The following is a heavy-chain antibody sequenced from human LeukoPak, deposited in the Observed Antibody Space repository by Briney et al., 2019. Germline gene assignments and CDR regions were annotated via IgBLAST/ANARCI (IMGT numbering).Heavy chain of an antibody. Sequence: SETLSLTCTVSGGSISSYYWSWIRQPPGKGLEWIGFVYYSGSTNYDPSLKSRVTISLDTSKNQFSLKMSSVTAADTAVYYCAGAYSDYNFIFDYGGQGTLVTVS. D-gene: IGHD5-12*01. CDR2: VYYSGST. J-gene: IGHJ4*02. CDR1: GGSISSYY. CDR3: AGAYSDYNFIFDY. V-gene: IGHV4-59*01.